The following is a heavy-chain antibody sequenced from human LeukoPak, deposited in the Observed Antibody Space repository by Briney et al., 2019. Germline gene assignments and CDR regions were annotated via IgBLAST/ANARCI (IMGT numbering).Heavy chain of an antibody. J-gene: IGHJ4*02. CDR1: GFTFSSYA. CDR2: ISSSSSYI. CDR3: ARGREIAAAGLDY. D-gene: IGHD6-13*01. Sequence: GGSLRLSCGASGFTFSSYAMTWVRQAPGKGLEWVSSISSSSSYIYYADSVRGRFTISRDNAKNSLYLQMNSLRAEDTAVYYCARGREIAAAGLDYWGQGTLVTVSS. V-gene: IGHV3-21*01.